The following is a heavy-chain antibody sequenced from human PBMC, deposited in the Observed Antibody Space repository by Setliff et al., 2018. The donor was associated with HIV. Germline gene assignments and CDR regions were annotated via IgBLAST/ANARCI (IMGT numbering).Heavy chain of an antibody. CDR1: GGSISSSSYY. D-gene: IGHD2-21*01. CDR2: IYYSGST. V-gene: IGHV4-39*07. Sequence: SETLSLTCTVSGGSISSSSYYWGWIRQPPGKGLEWIANIYYSGSTYYNPSLKSRVTISLDTSKNQFSLKLNYVTAADTAVYYCARAPVGVGQLDSWGQGTLVTVS. CDR3: ARAPVGVGQLDS. J-gene: IGHJ5*01.